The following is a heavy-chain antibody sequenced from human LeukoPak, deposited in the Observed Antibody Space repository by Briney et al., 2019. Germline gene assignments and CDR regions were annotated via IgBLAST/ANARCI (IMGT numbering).Heavy chain of an antibody. CDR2: IYHSGST. V-gene: IGHV4-59*08. D-gene: IGHD1-14*01. J-gene: IGHJ5*02. Sequence: SETLSLTCTVSGGSISSYYWSWIRQPPGKGLEWIGNIYHSGSTNYSPSLKSRVTISVDTSKNQFSLKLSSVTAADTAVYYCARHSARRIGNWFDPWGQGTLVTVSS. CDR1: GGSISSYY. CDR3: ARHSARRIGNWFDP.